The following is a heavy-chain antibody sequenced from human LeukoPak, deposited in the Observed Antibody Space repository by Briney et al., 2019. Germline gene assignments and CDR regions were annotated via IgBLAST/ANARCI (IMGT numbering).Heavy chain of an antibody. Sequence: KSSETLSLTCIVSGDSISSGNWWSWVRQPPGKGLEWIGDFYHRGTTNYNPSLKSRVSISVDMSKNHLFLNLTSVTAADTAVYYCARPIRYYYGSGSLGTKNPDDAFDIWGQGTMVAVSS. CDR3: ARPIRYYYGSGSLGTKNPDDAFDI. J-gene: IGHJ3*02. CDR2: FYHRGTT. CDR1: GDSISSGNW. D-gene: IGHD3-10*01. V-gene: IGHV4-4*02.